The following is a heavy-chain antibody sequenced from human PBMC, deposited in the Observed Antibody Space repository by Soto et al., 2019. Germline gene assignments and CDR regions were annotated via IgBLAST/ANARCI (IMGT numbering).Heavy chain of an antibody. CDR3: ATPAGFGMDV. CDR1: GYNFATHW. CDR2: IFPGDAET. D-gene: IGHD2-2*01. J-gene: IGHJ6*02. V-gene: IGHV5-51*01. Sequence: GDSLKISCQSSGYNFATHWIGWVRHKAGKGLEWMGIIFPGDAETRYSPSFQGHITISADKSISIAYLRWSSLKASDTGVYYCATPAGFGMDVWGQGTTVTVS.